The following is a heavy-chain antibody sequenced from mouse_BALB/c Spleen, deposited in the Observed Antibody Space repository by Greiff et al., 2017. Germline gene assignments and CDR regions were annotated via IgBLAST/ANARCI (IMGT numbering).Heavy chain of an antibody. CDR3: ARQRQLGLPAWFAY. Sequence: QVQLQQSGAELVRPGVSVKISCKGSGYTFTDYAMHWVKQSHAKSLEWIGVISTYYGDASYNQKFKGKATMTVDKSSSTAYMELARLTSEDSAIYYCARQRQLGLPAWFAYWGQGTLVTVSA. CDR2: ISTYYGDA. V-gene: IGHV1S137*01. D-gene: IGHD3-1*01. J-gene: IGHJ3*01. CDR1: GYTFTDYA.